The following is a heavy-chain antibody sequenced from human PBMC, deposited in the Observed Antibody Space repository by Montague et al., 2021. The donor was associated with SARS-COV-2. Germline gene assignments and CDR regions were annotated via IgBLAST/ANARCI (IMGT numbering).Heavy chain of an antibody. V-gene: IGHV2-70*01. CDR1: GFSLSTSGMC. CDR3: ARSYGTTVVTRAFDY. J-gene: IGHJ4*02. CDR2: IDWDDDK. D-gene: IGHD4-23*01. Sequence: PALVKPTQTLTLTCTFSGFSLSTSGMCVSWIRQPPGKALEWLTLIDWDDDKYYSTSLKTRLTISKGISKNQVVLTMTNMDPVDTATYYCARSYGTTVVTRAFDYWGQGTLVTVSS.